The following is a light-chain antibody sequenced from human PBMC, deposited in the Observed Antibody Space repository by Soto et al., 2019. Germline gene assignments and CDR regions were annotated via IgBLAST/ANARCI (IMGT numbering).Light chain of an antibody. J-gene: IGKJ4*01. CDR3: QHYNNWIAS. Sequence: EVVMTQSPATLSVSPGNTVTLSCRANQTITRNLAWYQQKTGQAPRLLIYGASTRATGIPVRFSGSGYGTELTITISSLKYEDFEVYYCQHYNNWIASFGGGTKVDIK. V-gene: IGKV3-15*01. CDR1: QTITRN. CDR2: GAS.